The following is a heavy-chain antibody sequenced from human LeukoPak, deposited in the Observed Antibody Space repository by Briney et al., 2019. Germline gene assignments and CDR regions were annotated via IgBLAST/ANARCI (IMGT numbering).Heavy chain of an antibody. V-gene: IGHV3-23*01. CDR1: GFTFSSYA. CDR2: ISGSGGST. CDR3: AKFGGYCSSTSCYVRNYYYYGMDV. J-gene: IGHJ6*02. Sequence: GGSLRLSCAASGFTFSSYAMSWVRQAPGKGLEWVSAISGSGGSTYYADSVKGRFTISRDNSKNTLYLQMNSLRAEDTAVYYRAKFGGYCSSTSCYVRNYYYYGMDVRGQGTLVTVSS. D-gene: IGHD2-2*01.